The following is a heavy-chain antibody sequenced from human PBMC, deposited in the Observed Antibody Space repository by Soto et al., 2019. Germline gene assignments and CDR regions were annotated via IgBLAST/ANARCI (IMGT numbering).Heavy chain of an antibody. J-gene: IGHJ5*01. Sequence: QVQMVQSGAEVKKPGASVKVSCKASGYIFTSYDVNWVRQAPGQGLEWMGWMNPNSGNTGYAQKFQDRVTMTRNTSMTTAYMELSSLRSQDTAVYYCARAVYDYGSGSFDFWGQGTLVTVSS. CDR3: ARAVYDYGSGSFDF. V-gene: IGHV1-8*01. CDR2: MNPNSGNT. CDR1: GYIFTSYD. D-gene: IGHD3-10*01.